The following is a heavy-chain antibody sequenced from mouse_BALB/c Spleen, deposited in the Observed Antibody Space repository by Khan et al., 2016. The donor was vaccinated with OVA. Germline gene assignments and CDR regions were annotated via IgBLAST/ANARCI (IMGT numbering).Heavy chain of an antibody. Sequence: EVELVESGGGLVKPGGSLKLSCAASGFTFSDYYMYWVRQTPEKRLEWVATISDGGSYTYYPDSVKGRFTISRDNAKNNLYLQMSRLKAEAPAMYYCARAGYGGFAYWGQGTLVTVSA. V-gene: IGHV5-4*02. CDR3: ARAGYGGFAY. CDR1: GFTFSDYY. CDR2: ISDGGSYT. D-gene: IGHD1-1*02. J-gene: IGHJ3*01.